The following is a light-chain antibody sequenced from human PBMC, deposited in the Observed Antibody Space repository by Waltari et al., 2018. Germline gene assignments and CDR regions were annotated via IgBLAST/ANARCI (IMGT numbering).Light chain of an antibody. Sequence: RTCALSSGSLSTTSYATWYQQTPGQAPRTLVYKANTRSSGVPDRFSGSILGNKAALTITGAQADDESDYYCSLYMGSGIWVFGGGTKLTVL. CDR3: SLYMGSGIWV. CDR1: SGSLSTTSY. V-gene: IGLV8-61*01. J-gene: IGLJ3*02. CDR2: KAN.